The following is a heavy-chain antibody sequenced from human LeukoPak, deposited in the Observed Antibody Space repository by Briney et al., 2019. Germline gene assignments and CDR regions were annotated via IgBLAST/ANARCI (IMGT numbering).Heavy chain of an antibody. CDR1: GFSFSDFY. Sequence: GGSLRLSCAASGFSFSDFYMSWIRQAPGMGLDWISYIGTRSNPIYYADSVKGRFTISRDDAKNTLYLQMNSLRDEDTAVYFCAREARGSGRDFDYWGQGILVTVSS. CDR2: IGTRSNPI. J-gene: IGHJ4*02. D-gene: IGHD1-26*01. V-gene: IGHV3-11*01. CDR3: AREARGSGRDFDY.